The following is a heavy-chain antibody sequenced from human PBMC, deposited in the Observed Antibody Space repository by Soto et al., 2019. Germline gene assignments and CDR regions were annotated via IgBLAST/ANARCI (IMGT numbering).Heavy chain of an antibody. CDR1: GFTFSNYA. J-gene: IGHJ5*02. CDR3: ARSLPYYDFWRSWFDP. CDR2: ISSDVGNK. D-gene: IGHD3-3*01. V-gene: IGHV3-30-3*01. Sequence: GGSLRLSCAASGFTFSNYAMHWVRQAPGKGLEWVAVISSDVGNKYYADSVKGRFTVSRDNSKNTLYLQMNSLRPEDTAVYYCARSLPYYDFWRSWFDPWGQGTLVTVSS.